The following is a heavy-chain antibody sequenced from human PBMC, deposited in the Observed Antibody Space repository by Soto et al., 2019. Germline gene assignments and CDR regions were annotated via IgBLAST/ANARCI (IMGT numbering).Heavy chain of an antibody. J-gene: IGHJ6*02. D-gene: IGHD3-10*01. V-gene: IGHV6-1*01. CDR3: ARAVEYGSGSNTKRYGMDV. CDR2: TYYRSKWYN. CDR1: GDSVSSNSAA. Sequence: SQTLXLTCAISGDSVSSNSAAWNWIRQSPSRGLEWLGRTYYRSKWYNDYAASVKSRITINPDTSKNQFSLQLNSVTPEDTAVYYCARAVEYGSGSNTKRYGMDVWGQGTTVTVSS.